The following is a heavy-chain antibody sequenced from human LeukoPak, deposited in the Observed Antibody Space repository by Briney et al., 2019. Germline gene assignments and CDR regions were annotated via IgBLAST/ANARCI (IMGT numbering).Heavy chain of an antibody. V-gene: IGHV3-7*01. Sequence: GGSLRLSCAASGFTFSTYWMSWVRQAPGKGLEWVANINQDGSEKYYVDSVKGRFTISRDNAKNSLYLQMNSLRAEDTAVYYCASWIQLRRGYFDYWGQGTLVTVSS. CDR3: ASWIQLRRGYFDY. D-gene: IGHD5-18*01. CDR2: INQDGSEK. J-gene: IGHJ4*02. CDR1: GFTFSTYW.